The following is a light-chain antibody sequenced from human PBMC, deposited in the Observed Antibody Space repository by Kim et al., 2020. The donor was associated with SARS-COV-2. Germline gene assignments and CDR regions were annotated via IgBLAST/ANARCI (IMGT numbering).Light chain of an antibody. V-gene: IGKV3-15*01. Sequence: VPPGDRAPLSCRASRSIRSNLAWYQQKPGQPPRRLIYSASTRATGIPARFSVSGSAPEFTLTISSLQSEDFAVYYCQQCNNWPRTFGQGTKVDIK. CDR1: RSIRSN. CDR2: SAS. CDR3: QQCNNWPRT. J-gene: IGKJ1*01.